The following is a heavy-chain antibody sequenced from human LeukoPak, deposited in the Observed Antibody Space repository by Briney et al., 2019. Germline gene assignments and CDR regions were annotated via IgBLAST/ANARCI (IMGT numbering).Heavy chain of an antibody. CDR3: ARESLGYCSGSTCYYFFMDF. V-gene: IGHV3-48*04. CDR1: GFTFSSYS. CDR2: ISGSSSTI. Sequence: GGSLRLSCAASGFTFSSYSMNWVRQAPGKGLEWLSYISGSSSTIYYADSVKGRFTISRDNAKNSLYLQMNSLRAEDTAVYYCARESLGYCSGSTCYYFFMDFWGKGTTVTVSS. D-gene: IGHD2-15*01. J-gene: IGHJ6*03.